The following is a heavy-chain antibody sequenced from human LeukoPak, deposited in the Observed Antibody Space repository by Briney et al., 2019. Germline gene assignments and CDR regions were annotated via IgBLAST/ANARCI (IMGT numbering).Heavy chain of an antibody. CDR2: INTYNGNT. CDR1: GYTFTTYG. V-gene: IGHV1-18*01. CDR3: ARNSHGYSSGWLQFNFDY. J-gene: IGHJ4*02. D-gene: IGHD6-19*01. Sequence: ASVKVSCKASGYTFTTYGVSWVRQAPGQGLEWMGWINTYNGNTNYAQKLQRRVTMTTDTSTSTAYMELRSLRSDDTAVYYCARNSHGYSSGWLQFNFDYWGQGTLVTVSS.